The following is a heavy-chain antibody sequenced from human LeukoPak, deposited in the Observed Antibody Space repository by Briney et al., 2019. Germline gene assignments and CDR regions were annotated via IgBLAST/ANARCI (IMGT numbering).Heavy chain of an antibody. J-gene: IGHJ5*02. CDR2: ISYDGSNK. CDR1: GFTFSSYG. V-gene: IGHV3-30*03. Sequence: GRSLRLSCAASGFTFSSYGMHWVRQAPGKGLEWVAVISYDGSNKYYADSVKGRFTISRDNSKNTLYLQMNSLRAEDTAVYYCERPRRGLWFGDFDPWGQGTLVTVSS. D-gene: IGHD3-10*01. CDR3: ERPRRGLWFGDFDP.